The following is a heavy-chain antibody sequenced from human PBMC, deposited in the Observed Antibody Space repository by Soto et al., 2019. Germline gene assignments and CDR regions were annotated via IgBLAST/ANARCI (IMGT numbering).Heavy chain of an antibody. J-gene: IGHJ6*03. Sequence: EVQLVESGGGLVQPGGSLRLSCAASGFTFSSYWMSWVRQAPGKGLEWVANIKQDGSEKYYVDSVKGRFTISRDNAKNSLCLQMNSLRAEDTAVYYCARVGGGPMYYYYYMDVWGKGTTVTVSS. CDR1: GFTFSSYW. V-gene: IGHV3-7*04. D-gene: IGHD3-16*01. CDR3: ARVGGGPMYYYYYMDV. CDR2: IKQDGSEK.